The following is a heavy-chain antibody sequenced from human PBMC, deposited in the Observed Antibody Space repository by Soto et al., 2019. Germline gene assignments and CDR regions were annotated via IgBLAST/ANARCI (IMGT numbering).Heavy chain of an antibody. V-gene: IGHV1-46*01. CDR2: VDPTGSRT. Sequence: ASVKVSCKASGYIFAHYFIHWVRQAPGQGLEWMAIVDPTGSRTSHAHKFQGRVTLTRDASTGTVYLELNRLTSEDTALYYCARDSTKMVTGSDIWGRRTLVTVSS. CDR3: ARDSTKMVTGSDI. J-gene: IGHJ1*01. CDR1: GYIFAHYF. D-gene: IGHD5-18*01.